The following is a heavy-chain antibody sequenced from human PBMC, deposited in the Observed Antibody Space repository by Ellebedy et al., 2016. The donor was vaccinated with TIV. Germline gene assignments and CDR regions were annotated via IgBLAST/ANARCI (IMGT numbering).Heavy chain of an antibody. Sequence: SVKVSXXASGGTFSSYAISWVRQAPGQGLEWMGGIIPIFGAANYAQKFQGRVTITADKSTSTAYMELSSLRSEDTAVYYCARGGSYFGPFDYWGQGTLVTVSS. CDR2: IIPIFGAA. CDR3: ARGGSYFGPFDY. CDR1: GGTFSSYA. D-gene: IGHD1-26*01. V-gene: IGHV1-69*06. J-gene: IGHJ4*02.